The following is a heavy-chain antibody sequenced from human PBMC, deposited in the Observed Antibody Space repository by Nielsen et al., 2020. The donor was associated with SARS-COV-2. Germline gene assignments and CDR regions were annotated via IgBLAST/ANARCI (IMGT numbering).Heavy chain of an antibody. Sequence: PVKVSCKASGGTFSSYAISWVRQAPGQGLEWMGGIIPIFGTANYAQKFQGRVTITADESTSTAYMELSSLRSEDTAVYYCARDRGRDALLGFDPWGQGTLVTVSS. CDR1: GGTFSSYA. CDR2: IIPIFGTA. CDR3: ARDRGRDALLGFDP. D-gene: IGHD2-8*02. J-gene: IGHJ5*02. V-gene: IGHV1-69*13.